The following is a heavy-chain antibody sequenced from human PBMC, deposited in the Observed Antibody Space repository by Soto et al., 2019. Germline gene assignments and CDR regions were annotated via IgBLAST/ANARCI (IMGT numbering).Heavy chain of an antibody. Sequence: QLQLQESGSGLVKPSQTLSLTCAVSGGSISSGGYAWSWIRQPPGKGLEWIGYIYHRGSTYYNPSHRSRVTISVDRTKNQFSLKLSSVSAAATALYYCARGAPVLFEYWGQGTLVTVSS. CDR2: IYHRGST. CDR3: ARGAPVLFEY. V-gene: IGHV4-30-2*01. CDR1: GGSISSGGYA. J-gene: IGHJ4*02.